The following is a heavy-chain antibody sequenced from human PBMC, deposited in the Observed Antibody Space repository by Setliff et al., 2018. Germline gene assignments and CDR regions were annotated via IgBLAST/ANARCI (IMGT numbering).Heavy chain of an antibody. CDR2: IYHRGRK. D-gene: IGHD3-3*01. J-gene: IGHJ3*02. CDR1: GASINSGHY. V-gene: IGHV4-38-2*01. Sequence: KTSETLSLTCAVSGASINSGHYWGWIRQPPGKGLEWIATIYHRGRKYYNPSLQSRVSVSLDTSKNHFSLRLTSMTAADTAVYYCATPGRDDLDSPFEPFDIWGQGTRVTVSS. CDR3: ATPGRDDLDSPFEPFDI.